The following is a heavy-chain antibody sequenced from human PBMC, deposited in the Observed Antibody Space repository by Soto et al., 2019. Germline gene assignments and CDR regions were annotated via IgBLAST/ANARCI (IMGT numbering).Heavy chain of an antibody. Sequence: GASVKVSCKASGGTFSSYAISWVRQAPGQGLEWMGGIIPIFGTANYAQKFQGRVTITADKSTSTAYMELSSLRSEDTAVYYCARGGNYYDSSGYYCDYWGQGTLVTVSS. J-gene: IGHJ4*02. D-gene: IGHD3-22*01. CDR1: GGTFSSYA. CDR2: IIPIFGTA. CDR3: ARGGNYYDSSGYYCDY. V-gene: IGHV1-69*06.